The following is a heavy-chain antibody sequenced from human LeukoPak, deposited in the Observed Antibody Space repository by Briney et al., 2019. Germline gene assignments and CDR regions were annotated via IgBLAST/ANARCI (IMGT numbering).Heavy chain of an antibody. Sequence: GASVKVSCKTSGYIFTDYYIHRVRQATGQGLEWMGWMNPNSGNTGYAQKFQGRVTMTRNTSISTAYMELSSLRSEDTAVYYCARSITMVRGGVFAYWGQGTLVTVSS. V-gene: IGHV1-8*02. CDR2: MNPNSGNT. D-gene: IGHD3-10*01. J-gene: IGHJ4*02. CDR1: GYIFTDYY. CDR3: ARSITMVRGGVFAY.